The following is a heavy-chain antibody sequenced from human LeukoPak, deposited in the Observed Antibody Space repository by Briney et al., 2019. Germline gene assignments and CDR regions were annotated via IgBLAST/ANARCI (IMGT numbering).Heavy chain of an antibody. CDR3: AKAGGYSYGYPRGYFDY. Sequence: GGSLRLSCAASGFTFSSYGMHWIRQAPGKGLEWVAVIWYDGSNKYYADSVKGRFTISRDNSKNTLYLQMNSLRAEDTAVYYCAKAGGYSYGYPRGYFDYWGQGTLVTVAS. CDR1: GFTFSSYG. V-gene: IGHV3-33*06. D-gene: IGHD5-18*01. J-gene: IGHJ4*02. CDR2: IWYDGSNK.